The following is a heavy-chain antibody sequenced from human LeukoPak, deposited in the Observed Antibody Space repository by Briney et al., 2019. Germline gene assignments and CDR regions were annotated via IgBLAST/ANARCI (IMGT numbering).Heavy chain of an antibody. Sequence: GGSLRLSCAASGFNFRAAAITWVRQAPGKGLEWVSLTGPVGDSPFYADSVKGRITISRDNSKNTLSLPMNRLRVEDTAIYYCAKDIQLSTWGLGTMVTVSS. CDR1: GFNFRAAA. D-gene: IGHD5-24*01. J-gene: IGHJ3*01. CDR3: AKDIQLST. CDR2: TGPVGDSP. V-gene: IGHV3-23*01.